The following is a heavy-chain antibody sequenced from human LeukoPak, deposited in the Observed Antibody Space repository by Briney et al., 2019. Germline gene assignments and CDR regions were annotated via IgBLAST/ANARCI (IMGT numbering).Heavy chain of an antibody. D-gene: IGHD5-18*01. CDR3: ARGGYSYGHDY. V-gene: IGHV3-7*01. J-gene: IGHJ4*02. CDR1: GFTFSTYW. CDR2: INPDGSEK. Sequence: GGSLRLSCAASGFTFSTYWMSWVRQAPGKGLEGVAEINPDGSEKYYVDSVKGGFTLSRDKAKNSLYLQMNSLRDEDTAAYYCARGGYSYGHDYWGQGTLVTVSS.